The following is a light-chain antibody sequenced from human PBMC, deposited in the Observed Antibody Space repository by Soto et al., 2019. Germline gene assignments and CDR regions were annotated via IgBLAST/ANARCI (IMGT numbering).Light chain of an antibody. J-gene: IGKJ4*01. CDR3: QQYHDWVT. CDR2: GAS. V-gene: IGKV3D-15*01. Sequence: ETVMTQSPGTLSVSPGESATLSCGPSQSVSSNLAWYQQKPGQAPRLLIYGASTRATGIPARFSGSGSGTEFTLTISYLRPEDSAVYFCQQYHDWVTFGGGTRVEI. CDR1: QSVSSN.